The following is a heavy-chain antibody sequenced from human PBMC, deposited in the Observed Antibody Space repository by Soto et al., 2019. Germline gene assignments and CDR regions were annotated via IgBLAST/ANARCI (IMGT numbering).Heavy chain of an antibody. D-gene: IGHD1-20*01. CDR3: ATGITTSGYRRYMDV. CDR2: VIPMHGLE. V-gene: IGHV1-69*02. CDR1: GGSFNGYL. Sequence: VQLVQSGAEMKKPGSSVRVSCKASGGSFNGYLITWVRQAAGQGLEWVGWVIPMHGLENHARKFRDRITLTADTLTNTAYLNLRDLQSEDTAVYYCATGITTSGYRRYMDVWGKGTKVTVSS. J-gene: IGHJ6*03.